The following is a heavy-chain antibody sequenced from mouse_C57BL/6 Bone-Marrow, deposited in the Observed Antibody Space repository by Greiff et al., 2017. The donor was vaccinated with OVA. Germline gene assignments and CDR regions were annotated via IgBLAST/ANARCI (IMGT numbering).Heavy chain of an antibody. CDR3: ARDVITTYYFDY. CDR1: GFTFTDYY. Sequence: EVKLMESGGGLVQPGGSLSLSCAASGFTFTDYYMSWVRQPPGKALEWLGFIRNKANGYTTEYSASVKGRFTISRDNSQSILYLQMNALRAEDSAPYYRARDVITTYYFDYWGQGTTLTVSS. D-gene: IGHD2-4*01. CDR2: IRNKANGYTT. V-gene: IGHV7-3*01. J-gene: IGHJ2*01.